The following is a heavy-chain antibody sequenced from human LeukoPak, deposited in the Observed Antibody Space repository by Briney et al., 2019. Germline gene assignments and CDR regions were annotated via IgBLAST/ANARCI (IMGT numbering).Heavy chain of an antibody. J-gene: IGHJ4*02. V-gene: IGHV3-23*01. Sequence: GGSLRLSCAASGFTFSSYVMSWVRQAPGKGLEWVSAISGSGGSTYYADSVKGRFTISRDNSKNTLYLQMNSLRAEDTAVYYCAKDLTMVRGVLDYWGQGTLVTVSS. CDR3: AKDLTMVRGVLDY. CDR1: GFTFSSYV. CDR2: ISGSGGST. D-gene: IGHD3-10*01.